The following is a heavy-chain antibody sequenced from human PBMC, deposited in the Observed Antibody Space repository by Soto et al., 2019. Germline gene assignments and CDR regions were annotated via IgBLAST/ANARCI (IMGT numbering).Heavy chain of an antibody. V-gene: IGHV1-69*13. J-gene: IGHJ6*02. D-gene: IGHD6-6*01. CDR2: IIPIFGTA. CDR3: AKVEYSSQYGMGV. CDR1: GGSFSSYA. Sequence: SVKVSCKAPGGSFSSYASSWVRQAPGQGLEWMGGIIPIFGTANYAQKFQGRVTITADESTSTAYMELSSLRSEDTAVYYCAKVEYSSQYGMGVWGQGTTVTVSS.